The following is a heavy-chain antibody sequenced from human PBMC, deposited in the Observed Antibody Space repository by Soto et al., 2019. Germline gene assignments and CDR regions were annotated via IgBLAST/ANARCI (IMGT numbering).Heavy chain of an antibody. J-gene: IGHJ6*02. CDR2: INPNSGGT. CDR1: GYTFTGYY. V-gene: IGHV1-2*02. CDR3: ARVGYSSGWRGAYGMDV. D-gene: IGHD6-19*01. Sequence: AASVKVSCKASGYTFTGYYMHWVRQAPGQGLEWMGWINPNSGGTNYAQKFQGRVTMTRDTSISTAYMELSRLRSDDTAVYYCARVGYSSGWRGAYGMDVWGQGTTVTVSS.